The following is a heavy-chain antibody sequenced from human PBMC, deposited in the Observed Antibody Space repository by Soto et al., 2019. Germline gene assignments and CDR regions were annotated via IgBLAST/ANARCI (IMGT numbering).Heavy chain of an antibody. CDR2: IYYSGST. V-gene: IGHV4-31*03. CDR1: GGSISSGGYY. J-gene: IGHJ6*02. D-gene: IGHD3-9*01. CDR3: ARDYRILTGYHYGVDV. Sequence: SETLSLTCTVSGGSISSGGYYWSWIRQHPGKGLEWIGYIYYSGSTYYNPSLKSRVTISVDTSKNQFSLKLSSVTAADTAVYYCARDYRILTGYHYGVDVWGQGTTVTVSS.